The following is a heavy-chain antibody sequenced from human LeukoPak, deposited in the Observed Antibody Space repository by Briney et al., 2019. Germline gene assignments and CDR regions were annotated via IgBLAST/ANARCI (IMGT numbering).Heavy chain of an antibody. J-gene: IGHJ5*02. D-gene: IGHD2-2*01. V-gene: IGHV4-38-2*01. Sequence: PSETLSLTCAVSGYSISSGYYWGWIRQPPGKGLEWIGSIYHSGSTYYNPSLKSRVTISVDTSKNQFTLKLSSVTAADTAVYYCASQGYCSSTSCYGSWWFDPWGQGTLVTVSS. CDR1: GYSISSGYY. CDR3: ASQGYCSSTSCYGSWWFDP. CDR2: IYHSGST.